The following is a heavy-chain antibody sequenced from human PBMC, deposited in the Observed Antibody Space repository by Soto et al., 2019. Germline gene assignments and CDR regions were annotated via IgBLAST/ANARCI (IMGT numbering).Heavy chain of an antibody. CDR3: ARGTNERLAYSSSWFGDAFDI. CDR1: GFTVSSNY. V-gene: IGHV3-66*01. Sequence: EVQLVESGGGLVQPGGSLRLSCAASGFTVSSNYMSWVRQAPGKGLEWVSVIYSGGSTYYADSVKGRFTICRDNSKNTLYLQMNSLRAEDTAVYYCARGTNERLAYSSSWFGDAFDIWGQGTMVTVSS. CDR2: IYSGGST. J-gene: IGHJ3*02. D-gene: IGHD6-13*01.